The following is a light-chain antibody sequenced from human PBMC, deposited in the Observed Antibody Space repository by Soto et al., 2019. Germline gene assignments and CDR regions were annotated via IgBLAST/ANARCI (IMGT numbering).Light chain of an antibody. CDR1: QGISSY. CDR2: AAS. V-gene: IGKV1-9*01. J-gene: IGKJ4*01. CDR3: QQLNSYPLT. Sequence: DIQLTQSPSFLSASVGDSVTITCRASQGISSYLAWYQQQPGKAPKLLIDAASTLQSGVPSRFSGSGSATEFTLTISSLQPDDFASYYCQQLNSYPLTFGGGTNVEIK.